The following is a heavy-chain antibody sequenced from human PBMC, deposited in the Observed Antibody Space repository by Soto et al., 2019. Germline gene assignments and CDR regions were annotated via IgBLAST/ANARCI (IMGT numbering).Heavy chain of an antibody. CDR2: IYRSGST. Sequence: PSETLSLNCTVSDGSIGSYYWSWIRQPAGKGLEWIGRIYRSGSTSYNPSLKSRLTMSVDTSKNQFSLELNSVTAADTAVYFCAREKTDTSSSRGVFDYWGQGALVTVSS. J-gene: IGHJ4*02. D-gene: IGHD6-6*01. CDR1: DGSIGSYY. V-gene: IGHV4-4*07. CDR3: AREKTDTSSSRGVFDY.